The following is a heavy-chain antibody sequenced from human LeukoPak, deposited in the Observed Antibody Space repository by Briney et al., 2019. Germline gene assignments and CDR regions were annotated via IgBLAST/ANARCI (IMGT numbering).Heavy chain of an antibody. CDR1: GGTFSSYA. CDR3: ARGPSGSYYKYYFDY. CDR2: IIPIFGTA. J-gene: IGHJ4*02. V-gene: IGHV1-69*05. D-gene: IGHD1-26*01. Sequence: GSSVKVSCKASGGTFSSYAISWVRQAPGQGLEWMGGIIPIFGTANYAQKFQGRVTITTDESTSTAYMELSSLRSEDTAVYYCARGPSGSYYKYYFDYWGQGTLVTVSS.